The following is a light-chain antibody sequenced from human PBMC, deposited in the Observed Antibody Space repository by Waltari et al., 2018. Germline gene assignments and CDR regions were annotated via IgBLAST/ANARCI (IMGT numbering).Light chain of an antibody. CDR3: QQYGSSPPAS. J-gene: IGKJ4*01. CDR1: QSVSSSS. Sequence: EIVLTQSPGTLSLSPGERATLSCRATQSVSSSSLAWYQLRPRQAPRLLVFCASSRATGIPDRFNGSGSGTDFTLTISRLEPEDFALYYCQQYGSSPPASFGPGTKVGLK. CDR2: CAS. V-gene: IGKV3-20*01.